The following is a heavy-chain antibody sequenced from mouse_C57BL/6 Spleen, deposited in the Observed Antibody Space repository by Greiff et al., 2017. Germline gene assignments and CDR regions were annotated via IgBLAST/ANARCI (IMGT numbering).Heavy chain of an antibody. CDR1: GFSLTSYG. J-gene: IGHJ1*03. CDR2: IWSGGST. V-gene: IGHV2-2*01. D-gene: IGHD2-2*01. CDR3: ASPYGDDGRYFDV. Sequence: QVQLKESGPGLVQPSQSLSITCTVSGFSLTSYGVHWVRQSPGKGLEWLGVIWSGGSTDSNAAFMSGLSISKDNSKGQVFFKMNSLQADDTAIYDCASPYGDDGRYFDVWGTGTTGTVSA.